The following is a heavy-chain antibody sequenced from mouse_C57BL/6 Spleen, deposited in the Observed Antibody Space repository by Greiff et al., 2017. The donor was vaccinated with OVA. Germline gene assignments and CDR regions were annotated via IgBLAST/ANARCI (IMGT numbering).Heavy chain of an antibody. Sequence: QVQLKQSGAELVRPGTSVKVSCKASGYAFTNYLIEWVKQRPGQGLEWIGVINPGSGGTNYNEKFKGKATLTADKSSSTAYMQLSSLTSEDAAVYFCAREDSNSWYFDVWGTGTTVTVSS. CDR2: INPGSGGT. V-gene: IGHV1-54*01. CDR3: AREDSNSWYFDV. D-gene: IGHD2-5*01. CDR1: GYAFTNYL. J-gene: IGHJ1*03.